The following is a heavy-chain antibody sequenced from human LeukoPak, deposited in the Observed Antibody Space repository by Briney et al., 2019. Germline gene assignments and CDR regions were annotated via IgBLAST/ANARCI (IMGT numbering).Heavy chain of an antibody. J-gene: IGHJ4*02. Sequence: GASVKVSCKASGGTFGSYAISWVRQAPGQGLEWMGGIIPIFGTANYAQKFQGRVTITADESTSTAYMELSSLRSEDTAVYYCARGVTMIEGFDYWGQGTLVTVSS. D-gene: IGHD3-22*01. CDR2: IIPIFGTA. CDR1: GGTFGSYA. CDR3: ARGVTMIEGFDY. V-gene: IGHV1-69*13.